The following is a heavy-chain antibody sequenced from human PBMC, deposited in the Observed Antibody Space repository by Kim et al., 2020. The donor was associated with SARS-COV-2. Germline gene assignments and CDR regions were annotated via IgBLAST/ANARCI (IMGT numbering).Heavy chain of an antibody. CDR3: ARDSSSWYDAFDI. Sequence: SVKVSCKASGGTFSSYAISWVRQAPGQGLEWMGGIIPIFGTANYAQKFQGRVTITADESTSTAYMELSSLRSEDTAVYYCARDSSSWYDAFDIWGQGTMVTVSS. D-gene: IGHD6-13*01. J-gene: IGHJ3*02. V-gene: IGHV1-69*13. CDR2: IIPIFGTA. CDR1: GGTFSSYA.